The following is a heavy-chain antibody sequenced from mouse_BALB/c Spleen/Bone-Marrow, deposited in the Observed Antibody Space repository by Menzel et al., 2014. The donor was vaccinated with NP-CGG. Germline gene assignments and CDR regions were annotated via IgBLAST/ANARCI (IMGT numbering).Heavy chain of an antibody. CDR3: ARQGYPYFDY. V-gene: IGHV5-6-2*01. D-gene: IGHD2-14*01. Sequence: EVMLVESGGGLVKLGGSLKLSCAASEFTFSSYYMSWVRQTPEKRLELVAAINSNGGSTYYPDTVKGRFTISRDNAKNTLYLQMSSLKSEDTALYYCARQGYPYFDYWGQGTTLTVSS. J-gene: IGHJ2*01. CDR2: INSNGGST. CDR1: EFTFSSYY.